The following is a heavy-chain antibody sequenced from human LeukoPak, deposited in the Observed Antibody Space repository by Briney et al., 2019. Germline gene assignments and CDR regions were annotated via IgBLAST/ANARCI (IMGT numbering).Heavy chain of an antibody. D-gene: IGHD6-25*01. CDR3: ARFAAGGSYYYYMDV. Sequence: PEGSLRLSCAASGFTFSSYTMNWVRQPPGKGLEWVSNIGTSSTTIYYADSVKGRFTISRDNAKNSLYPQMNSLRADDTAVYYCARFAAGGSYYYYMDVWGKGTTVTVSS. V-gene: IGHV3-48*01. CDR2: IGTSSTTI. J-gene: IGHJ6*03. CDR1: GFTFSSYT.